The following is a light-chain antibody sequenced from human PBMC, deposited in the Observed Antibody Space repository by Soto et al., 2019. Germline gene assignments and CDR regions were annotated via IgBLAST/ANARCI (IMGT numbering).Light chain of an antibody. V-gene: IGKV3-11*01. CDR3: QHRSNSLT. CDR2: DAS. CDR1: QSVNIW. Sequence: EIVLTQSPATLSLSPGERATLSCRASQSVNIWIGWYQQKPGQAPRLLVYDASKRATGIPARFSGSGSVTDFTLTISSLEPEDFAVCYCQHRSNSLTFGGGNKVEI. J-gene: IGKJ4*01.